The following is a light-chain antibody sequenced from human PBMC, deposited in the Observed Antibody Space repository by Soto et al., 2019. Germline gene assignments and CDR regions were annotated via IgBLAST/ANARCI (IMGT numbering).Light chain of an antibody. Sequence: DIVLTQSPGTLSFSPGERATLSCRASQSVSSSSLDGYQQKPGQATRLLIYDTSSRATGIPDRFSGSGSGTDFTLTISCLQSEDFATYYCQQYYSYPRTFGQGTKVDIK. V-gene: IGKV3-20*01. CDR2: DTS. J-gene: IGKJ1*01. CDR1: QSVSSSS. CDR3: QQYYSYPRT.